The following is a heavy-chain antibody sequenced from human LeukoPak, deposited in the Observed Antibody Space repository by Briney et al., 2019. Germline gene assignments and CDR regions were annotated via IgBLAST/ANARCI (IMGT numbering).Heavy chain of an antibody. J-gene: IGHJ4*02. CDR1: GFTFSSYA. V-gene: IGHV3-30-3*01. D-gene: IGHD1-26*01. Sequence: PGRSLRLSCAASGFTFSSYAMHWVRQAPGKGLEWVAVISYDGSNKYYADSVKGRFTISRDNSKNTLYLQMNSLRAEDTAVYYCARDMGELLYYFDYWGQGTLATVSS. CDR3: ARDMGELLYYFDY. CDR2: ISYDGSNK.